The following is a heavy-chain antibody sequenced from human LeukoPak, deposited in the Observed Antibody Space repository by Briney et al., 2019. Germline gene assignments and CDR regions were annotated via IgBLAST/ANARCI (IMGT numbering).Heavy chain of an antibody. V-gene: IGHV3-43*02. CDR3: AKDMGQWEPLGFDP. J-gene: IGHJ5*02. D-gene: IGHD1-26*01. CDR2: ISGDGGST. CDR1: GFNFDDYA. Sequence: GGSLRLSCAASGFNFDDYAMHWVRQAPGKGLEWVSLISGDGGSTYYADSVKGRFTISRDNSKNSLYLQMNSLRTEDTALYYCAKDMGQWEPLGFDPWGQGTLVTVSS.